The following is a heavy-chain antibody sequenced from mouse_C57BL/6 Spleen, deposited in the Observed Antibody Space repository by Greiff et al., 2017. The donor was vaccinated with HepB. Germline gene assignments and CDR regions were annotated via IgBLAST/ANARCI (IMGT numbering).Heavy chain of an antibody. CDR1: GYSITSGYY. Sequence: EVKLMESGPGLVKPSQSLSLTCSVTGYSITSGYYWNWIRQFPGNKLEWMGYISYDGSNNYNPSLKNRISITRDTSKNQFFLKLNSVTTEDTATYYCARQLRLLYYFDYWGQGTTLTVSS. D-gene: IGHD3-2*02. CDR2: ISYDGSN. V-gene: IGHV3-6*01. CDR3: ARQLRLLYYFDY. J-gene: IGHJ2*01.